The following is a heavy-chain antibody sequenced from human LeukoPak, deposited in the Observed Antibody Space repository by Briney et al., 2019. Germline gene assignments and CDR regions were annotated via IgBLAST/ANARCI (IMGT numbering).Heavy chain of an antibody. V-gene: IGHV4-39*01. CDR3: ARHEYYYYYMDV. CDR2: IYYSGST. J-gene: IGHJ6*03. CDR1: GGSISSGDYY. Sequence: SETLSLTCTVSGGSISSGDYYWSWIRQPPGKGLEWIGSIYYSGSTYYNPSLKSRVTISVDTSKNQFSLKLTSVTAADTAVYYCARHEYYYYYMDVWGKGTTVTVSS.